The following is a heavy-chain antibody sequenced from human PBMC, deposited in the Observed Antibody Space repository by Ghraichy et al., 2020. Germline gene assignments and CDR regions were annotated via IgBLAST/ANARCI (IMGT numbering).Heavy chain of an antibody. D-gene: IGHD3-10*01. CDR2: ISPNSTYI. V-gene: IGHV3-21*01. J-gene: IGHJ6*02. Sequence: GGSLRLSCAASGFIFNTYSMNWVRQAPGKGLEWVSSISPNSTYIYYADSVRCRFTISRDNAKNSLYLQMNSLRAEDTAVFFFARNFGYYFYPMYVWGQGTTVTVSS. CDR1: GFIFNTYS. CDR3: ARNFGYYFYPMYV.